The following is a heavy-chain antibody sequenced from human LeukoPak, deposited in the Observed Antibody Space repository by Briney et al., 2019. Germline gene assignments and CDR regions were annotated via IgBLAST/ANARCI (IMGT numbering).Heavy chain of an antibody. CDR3: ARGXYYDSSGYFAPXXXDY. CDR2: IIPIFGTA. D-gene: IGHD3-22*01. J-gene: IGHJ4*02. CDR1: GGTFSSYA. Sequence: SVKVSCKASGGTFSSYAISWVRQAPGQGLEWMGRIIPIFGTANYAQKFQGRVTITTDESTSTAYMELSSLRSEDTAVYYCARGXYYDSSGYFAPXXXDYWGQGXXVTXSX. V-gene: IGHV1-69*05.